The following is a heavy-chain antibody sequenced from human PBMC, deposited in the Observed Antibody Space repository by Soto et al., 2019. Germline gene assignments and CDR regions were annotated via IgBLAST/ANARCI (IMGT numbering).Heavy chain of an antibody. CDR1: GVIFRTYA. CDR2: ISYDGTRR. Sequence: GGSLRLSCAVSGVIFRTYAFHWVRQAPGRGLDWVSVISYDGTRRSYADSVRGRFTISRDNSKNTLYLQMNSLRTEDTAIYYFARDRDGASFYGLDAWGQGTTVTVSS. CDR3: ARDRDGASFYGLDA. J-gene: IGHJ6*02. V-gene: IGHV3-30-3*01. D-gene: IGHD4-17*01.